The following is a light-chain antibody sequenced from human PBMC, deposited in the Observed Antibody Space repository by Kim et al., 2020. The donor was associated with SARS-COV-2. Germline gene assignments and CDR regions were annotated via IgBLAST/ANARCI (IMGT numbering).Light chain of an antibody. Sequence: SISTSCTVTRCDVGSYNLVSWYQQYPGKAPKLVIYDVSKWPLGFSNRFSGSKSGNTASLTISGLQAEDEADYYCCSRAGSRTFYVFGTGTKVTVL. V-gene: IGLV2-23*02. CDR2: DVS. CDR3: CSRAGSRTFYV. CDR1: RCDVGSYNL. J-gene: IGLJ1*01.